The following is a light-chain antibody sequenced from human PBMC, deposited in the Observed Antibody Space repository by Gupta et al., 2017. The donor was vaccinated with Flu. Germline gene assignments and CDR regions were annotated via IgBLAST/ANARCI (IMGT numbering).Light chain of an antibody. Sequence: QSVLPQPRSVSGSPGQSVTISCTGSSSDVGLYEYVSWYQHHPGKAPSLIIYDVSRRPSGVPDRFSASKSGNTASLTISGLQAEDEADYHCCSYAGRYTWVFGGGTKVTVL. V-gene: IGLV2-11*01. CDR2: DVS. CDR3: CSYAGRYTWV. CDR1: SSDVGLYEY. J-gene: IGLJ2*01.